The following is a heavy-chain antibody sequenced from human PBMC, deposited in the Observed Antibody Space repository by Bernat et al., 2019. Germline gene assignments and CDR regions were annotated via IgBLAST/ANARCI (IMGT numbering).Heavy chain of an antibody. CDR2: IKSKTDGGTT. J-gene: IGHJ4*02. CDR3: ATASLYEDYVY. CDR1: GFTFSNAW. D-gene: IGHD4-17*01. V-gene: IGHV3-15*01. Sequence: EVQLVESGGGLVKPGGSLRLSCAASGFTFSNAWMSWVRQAPGKGLEWVGRIKSKTDGGTTDYAAPVKGRFTISRDDSKNTLYLQMNSLKTEDTDVYYCATASLYEDYVYWGQGTLVTVSS.